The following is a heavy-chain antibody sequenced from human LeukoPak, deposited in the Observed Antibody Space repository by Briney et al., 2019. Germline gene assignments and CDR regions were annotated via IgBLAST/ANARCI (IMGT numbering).Heavy chain of an antibody. V-gene: IGHV1-69*01. Sequence: ASVTVSCKASGGTFSSYAISWVRQAPGQGLEWMGGIIPIFGTANYAQKFQGRVTITADESTSTAYMELSSLRSEDTAVYHCARLSTSGVTNDYWGQGTLVTVSS. D-gene: IGHD3-10*01. J-gene: IGHJ4*02. CDR3: ARLSTSGVTNDY. CDR1: GGTFSSYA. CDR2: IIPIFGTA.